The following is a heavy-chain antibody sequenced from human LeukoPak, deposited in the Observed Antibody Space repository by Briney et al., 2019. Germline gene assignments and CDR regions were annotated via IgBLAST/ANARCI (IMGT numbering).Heavy chain of an antibody. CDR1: GYTFTDYY. CDR3: ARDQGQEWLRIEIDYYYYLDV. D-gene: IGHD5-12*01. Sequence: ASVKVSCKASGYTFTDYYMHWVRQAPGQGLEWMGLINPNSGGTNYAQKFQGRVTMTRDTSISTAYMELSRLRSDDTAVYYCARDQGQEWLRIEIDYYYYLDVWGKGTTVTVSS. J-gene: IGHJ6*03. V-gene: IGHV1-2*02. CDR2: INPNSGGT.